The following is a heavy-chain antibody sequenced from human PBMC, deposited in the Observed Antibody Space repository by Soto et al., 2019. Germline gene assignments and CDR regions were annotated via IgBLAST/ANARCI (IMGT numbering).Heavy chain of an antibody. CDR2: IYPGDSDT. CDR3: ARYQDMTVLLGKTAFDP. J-gene: IGHJ5*02. D-gene: IGHD3-10*01. Sequence: RGESLKISCKGSGYTFTSYWIGWVRQMPGKGLEYMGIIYPGDSDTRYSPSFQGQVTTSVDKSISTAYLQWASLKASDTAIYYCARYQDMTVLLGKTAFDPLGQEKVVTVSS. CDR1: GYTFTSYW. V-gene: IGHV5-51*01.